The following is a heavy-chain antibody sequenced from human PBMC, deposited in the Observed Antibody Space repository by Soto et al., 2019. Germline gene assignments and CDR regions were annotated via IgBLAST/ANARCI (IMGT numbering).Heavy chain of an antibody. D-gene: IGHD1-7*01. CDR2: IYHSGST. CDR3: ARGGNWNYVPTYAY. J-gene: IGHJ4*02. Sequence: PSGSLALACAVSGDCISSGYDGGWIRQPPVKGLEWIGSIYHSGSTYYNPSLKSRVTISVDTSKNQFSLKLSSVNAADTAVYYCARGGNWNYVPTYAYWGQGTLVTVSS. V-gene: IGHV4-38-2*01. CDR1: GDCISSGYD.